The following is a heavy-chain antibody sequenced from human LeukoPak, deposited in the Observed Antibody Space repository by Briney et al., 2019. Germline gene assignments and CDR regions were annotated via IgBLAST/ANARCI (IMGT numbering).Heavy chain of an antibody. CDR2: IYYSGST. J-gene: IGHJ4*02. V-gene: IGHV4-61*01. CDR3: ARGVIPGYPSNY. Sequence: PSETLSLTCTVSGYSISSGYYWGWIRQPPGKGLEWIGYIYYSGSTNYNPSLKSRVTISVDTSKNQFSLKLSSVTAADTAVYYCARGVIPGYPSNYWGQGTLVTVSS. CDR1: GYSISSGYY. D-gene: IGHD2-2*01.